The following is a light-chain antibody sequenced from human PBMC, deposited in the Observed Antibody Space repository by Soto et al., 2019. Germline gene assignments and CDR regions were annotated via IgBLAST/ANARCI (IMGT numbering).Light chain of an antibody. CDR1: SSNIGSNT. J-gene: IGLJ1*01. Sequence: QSVLAQPPSASGTPGQRVTISCSGSSSNIGSNTVNWYQQLPGTAPKLLIYSNNQRPSGVPDRFSGSKSGTPASLAISGLQSEDEADYYCAASDDSLNGYVFGTRTKVTVL. CDR3: AASDDSLNGYV. CDR2: SNN. V-gene: IGLV1-44*01.